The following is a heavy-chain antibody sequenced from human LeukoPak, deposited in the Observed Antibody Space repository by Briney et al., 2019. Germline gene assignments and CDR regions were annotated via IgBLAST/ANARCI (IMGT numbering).Heavy chain of an antibody. CDR3: AREGSSSYYFAY. J-gene: IGHJ4*02. CDR1: GFTFSVYT. V-gene: IGHV3-21*01. D-gene: IGHD6-6*01. CDR2: ISSGSSLM. Sequence: PGGSLRLSCAASGFTFSVYTMNWVRQAPGKGLEWVSSISSGSSLMYYADSVRGRLTISRDNARNSLYLQMNSLRAEDTAVYYCAREGSSSYYFAYWGQGTLVTVSS.